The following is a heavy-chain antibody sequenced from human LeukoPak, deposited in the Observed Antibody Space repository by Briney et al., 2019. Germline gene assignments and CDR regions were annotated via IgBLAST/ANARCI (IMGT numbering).Heavy chain of an antibody. CDR1: GGSFSGYY. CDR2: INHSGST. CDR3: ASKIVVVPAAANLFDP. V-gene: IGHV4-34*01. J-gene: IGHJ5*02. Sequence: ASETLSFTCAVYGGSFSGYYWSWIGQPPGKGLEWIGEINHSGSTNYNPPLKSRVTISVDTSKNQFSLKLSSVTAADTAVYYCASKIVVVPAAANLFDPWGRETLLSVSS. D-gene: IGHD2-2*01.